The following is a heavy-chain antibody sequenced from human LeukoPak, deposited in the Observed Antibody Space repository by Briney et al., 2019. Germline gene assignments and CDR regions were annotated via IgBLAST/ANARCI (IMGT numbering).Heavy chain of an antibody. CDR3: ARDFAVTTGDY. CDR2: ISYDGSNK. J-gene: IGHJ4*02. CDR1: GFTFSSYA. D-gene: IGHD4-17*01. Sequence: GRSLRLSCAASGFTFSSYAMHWVRQAPGKGLEWVAVISYDGSNKYYADSVKGRFPISRDNSKNTLYLQMNSLRAEDTAVYYCARDFAVTTGDYWGQGTLVTVSS. V-gene: IGHV3-30-3*01.